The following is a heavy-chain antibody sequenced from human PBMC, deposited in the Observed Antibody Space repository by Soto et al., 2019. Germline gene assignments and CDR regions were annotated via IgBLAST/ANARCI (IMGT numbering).Heavy chain of an antibody. J-gene: IGHJ3*02. CDR2: ISGSGGSP. CDR3: AREAIVAATDDAFDI. Sequence: SLRLSCAGSGFTFSSYAMSWVRQAPGKGLEWVSGISGSGGSPSYADSVQGRFIISRDNSKNTLFLQMNSLRAEDTAVYYCAREAIVAATDDAFDIWGQGTMVTVSS. V-gene: IGHV3-23*01. D-gene: IGHD6-13*01. CDR1: GFTFSSYA.